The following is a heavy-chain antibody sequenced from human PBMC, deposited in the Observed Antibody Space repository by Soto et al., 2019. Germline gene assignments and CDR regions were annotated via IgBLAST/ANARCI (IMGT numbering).Heavy chain of an antibody. J-gene: IGHJ4*02. CDR2: LYSDGRT. V-gene: IGHV3-66*01. CDR1: GLTVSNNY. D-gene: IGHD6-19*01. Sequence: GGSLRLSCAASGLTVSNNYMIWVRQAPGKRLEWVSVLYSDGRTYYADSVKGRFTISRDNSKNTLYLQLNGLRVEDTAVYYCTRGLLSPAGSGWYYFDYWGQGMLVTVSS. CDR3: TRGLLSPAGSGWYYFDY.